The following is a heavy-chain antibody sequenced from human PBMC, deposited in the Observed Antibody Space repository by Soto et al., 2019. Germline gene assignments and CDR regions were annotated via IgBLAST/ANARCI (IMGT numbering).Heavy chain of an antibody. CDR2: ISQDGSEE. V-gene: IGHV3-7*03. D-gene: IGHD2-8*02. CDR3: ARDNTGSWFYYGMDV. J-gene: IGHJ6*02. Sequence: HPGGSLRLSCAASGFIFSSYWMSWVRQAPGKGLEWVANISQDGSEEFYVDSVKGRFTISRENAKNSLSLQMNSLRVEDTAVYYCARDNTGSWFYYGMDVWGQGTTVTVSS. CDR1: GFIFSSYW.